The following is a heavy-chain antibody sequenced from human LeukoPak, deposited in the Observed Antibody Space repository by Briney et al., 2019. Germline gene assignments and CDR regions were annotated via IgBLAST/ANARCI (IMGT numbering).Heavy chain of an antibody. V-gene: IGHV4-34*01. Sequence: KASETLSLTCAVYGGSFSGYYWSWIRQPPGKGLEWIGEINHSGSTNYNPSLKSRATISVDTSKNQFSLKLSSVTAADTAVYYCARATPRGHVDYWGQGTLVTVSS. CDR3: ARATPRGHVDY. CDR1: GGSFSGYY. J-gene: IGHJ4*02. CDR2: INHSGST. D-gene: IGHD2-15*01.